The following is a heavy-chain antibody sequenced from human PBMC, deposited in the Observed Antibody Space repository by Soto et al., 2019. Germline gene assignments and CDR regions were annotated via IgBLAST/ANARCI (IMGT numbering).Heavy chain of an antibody. V-gene: IGHV3-74*02. CDR3: TRGHYYGMDV. J-gene: IGHJ6*02. CDR1: GFTFSSYY. CDR2: TNTDGTAT. Sequence: EVQLVESGGGLVQPGGSLRLSCAASGFTFSSYYMSWVRQAQGKGLVWVSRTNTDGTATTYADSVEGRFTISRDNAKNMLYLQMNSLRAEDTAVYYCTRGHYYGMDVWGQGTTVTVSS.